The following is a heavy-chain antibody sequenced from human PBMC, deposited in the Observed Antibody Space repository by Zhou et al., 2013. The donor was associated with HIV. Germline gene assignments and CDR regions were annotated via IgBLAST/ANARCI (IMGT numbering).Heavy chain of an antibody. CDR3: ARFELMVTFGGVTPNSYHFDN. CDR2: MNPNNGNT. D-gene: IGHD3-16*01. Sequence: QVQLVQSGTEVKKPGASVKVSCKASGYTFTTYDINWVRQATGQGLEYMGWMNPNNGNTASAQRFQGRITMTRTTSISTAYLELSSLRSDDTASYYCARFELMVTFGGVTPNSYHFDNWGQGTLVTVSS. V-gene: IGHV1-8*02. J-gene: IGHJ4*02. CDR1: GYTFTTYD.